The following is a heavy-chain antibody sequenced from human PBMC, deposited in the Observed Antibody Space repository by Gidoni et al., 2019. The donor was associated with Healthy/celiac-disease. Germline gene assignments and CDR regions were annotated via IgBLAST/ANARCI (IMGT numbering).Heavy chain of an antibody. Sequence: EVQLVESGGGLVKPGGSLRLSCAASGFTFSNAWMRWVRQAPGKGLEWVCRIKSKTDGGTTDYAAPVKGRFTISRDDSKNTLYLQMNSLKTEDTAVYYCTMYYDILTGTYGMDVWGQGTTVTVSS. CDR1: GFTFSNAW. V-gene: IGHV3-15*01. CDR2: IKSKTDGGTT. J-gene: IGHJ6*02. CDR3: TMYYDILTGTYGMDV. D-gene: IGHD3-9*01.